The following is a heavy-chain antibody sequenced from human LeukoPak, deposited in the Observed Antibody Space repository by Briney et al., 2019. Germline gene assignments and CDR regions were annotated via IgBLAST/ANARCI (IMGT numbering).Heavy chain of an antibody. CDR1: GGSISSYY. CDR3: ARDYYDSSGYYPFDY. J-gene: IGHJ4*02. Sequence: SETLSLTCTVSGGSISSYYWSWIRQPAGKGLEWIGRIYTSGSTNYNPSLKSRVTMSVDTSKSQFSLKLSSVTAADTAVYYCARDYYDSSGYYPFDYWGQGTLVTVSS. D-gene: IGHD3-22*01. V-gene: IGHV4-4*07. CDR2: IYTSGST.